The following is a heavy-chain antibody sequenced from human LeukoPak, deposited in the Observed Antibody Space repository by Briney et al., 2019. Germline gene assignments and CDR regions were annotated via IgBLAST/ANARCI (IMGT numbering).Heavy chain of an antibody. CDR3: TREGDFWSGYYTAY. J-gene: IGHJ4*02. V-gene: IGHV3-49*03. CDR1: GFTFGNYT. CDR2: IRSKAYGGTT. D-gene: IGHD3-3*01. Sequence: GGSLRLSCTTSGFTFGNYTMSWFRQAPGKGLGWVGFIRSKAYGGTTEYAASVKGRFTISRDDSKSIAYLQMISMKNEDTAVYYCTREGDFWSGYYTAYWGQGTLVTVSS.